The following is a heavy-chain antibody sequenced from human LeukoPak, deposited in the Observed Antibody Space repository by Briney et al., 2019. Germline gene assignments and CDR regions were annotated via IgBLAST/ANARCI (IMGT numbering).Heavy chain of an antibody. Sequence: SETLSLTCTVSGGSISSTGYYWGWIRQPAGKGLEWIGRIYTSGSTNYNPSLKSRVTMSVDTSKNQFSLKLSSVTAADTAVYYCARDWGIAVAGSFGYYYYGMDVWGQGTTVTVSS. CDR1: GGSISSTGYY. V-gene: IGHV4-4*07. CDR3: ARDWGIAVAGSFGYYYYGMDV. J-gene: IGHJ6*02. D-gene: IGHD6-19*01. CDR2: IYTSGST.